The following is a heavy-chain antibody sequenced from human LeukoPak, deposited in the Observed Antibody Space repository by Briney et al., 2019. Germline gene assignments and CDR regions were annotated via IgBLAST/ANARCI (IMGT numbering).Heavy chain of an antibody. Sequence: QPGASLRLSCAASGFTLSSYAMSWVRQAPGKGLEWVSAISGSGGSTYYADSVKGRFTISRDNSKNTLYLQMNSLRAEDTAVYYCANHAMDGCTLLDYWGQGTLVTVSS. CDR2: ISGSGGST. V-gene: IGHV3-23*01. CDR1: GFTLSSYA. J-gene: IGHJ4*02. D-gene: IGHD2-8*01. CDR3: ANHAMDGCTLLDY.